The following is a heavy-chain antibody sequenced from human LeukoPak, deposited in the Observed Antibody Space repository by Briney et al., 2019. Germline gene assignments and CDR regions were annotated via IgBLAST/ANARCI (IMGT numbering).Heavy chain of an antibody. D-gene: IGHD6-13*01. CDR3: ARVQKGIAAAGTGGGWFEP. Sequence: PGGSLRLSCAASGFTFSSYGMHWVRQAPGKGLEWVAFIRYDGSNKYYADSVKGRFTISRDNAKKSLYLQMNSLRAEDTAVYYCARVQKGIAAAGTGGGWFEPWGQGTLVTVSA. V-gene: IGHV3-30*02. CDR1: GFTFSSYG. J-gene: IGHJ5*02. CDR2: IRYDGSNK.